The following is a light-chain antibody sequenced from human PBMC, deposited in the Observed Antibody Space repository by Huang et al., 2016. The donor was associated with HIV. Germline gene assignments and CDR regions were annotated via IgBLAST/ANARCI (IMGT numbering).Light chain of an antibody. V-gene: IGKV1-5*01. CDR2: DAS. J-gene: IGKJ2*03. Sequence: DIQMTQSPSTLSASVGDRVIITCRASQSIGNWLAWVQQKPGRAPKLLIYDASNLQNGVPSRFSGNGSGKVFTLTIDDLQPEDYSTYYCQQYNTPPYRFGQGTKVDIK. CDR3: QQYNTPPYR. CDR1: QSIGNW.